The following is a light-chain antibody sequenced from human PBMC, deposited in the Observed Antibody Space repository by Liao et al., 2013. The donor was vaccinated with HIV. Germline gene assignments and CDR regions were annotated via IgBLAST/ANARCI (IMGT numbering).Light chain of an antibody. CDR3: QLWDRSSAHPCV. V-gene: IGLV3-21*04. J-gene: IGLJ1*01. CDR1: NIGSKS. Sequence: SYVLTQPPSVSVAPGKTARITCGGNNIGSKSVHWYQQKPGQAPVVVIYYDSDRPSGIPERFSGSNSGNTATLTISRVEAGDEADYYCQLWDRSSAHPCVFGPGTKVTVL. CDR2: YDS.